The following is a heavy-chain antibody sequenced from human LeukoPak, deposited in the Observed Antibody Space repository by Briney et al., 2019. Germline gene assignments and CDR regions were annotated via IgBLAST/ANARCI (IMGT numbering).Heavy chain of an antibody. CDR2: IDPSDSYT. V-gene: IGHV5-10-1*01. D-gene: IGHD2-2*01. J-gene: IGHJ6*02. CDR3: ARYLRMGYCSSTSCDYYYYYGMDV. Sequence: GESLKISCKGSGYSFTSYWISWVRQMPGKGLEWMGRIDPSDSYTNYSPSFQGHVTISADKSISTAYLQWSSLKASDTAMYYCARYLRMGYCSSTSCDYYYYYGMDVWGQGTTVTVSS. CDR1: GYSFTSYW.